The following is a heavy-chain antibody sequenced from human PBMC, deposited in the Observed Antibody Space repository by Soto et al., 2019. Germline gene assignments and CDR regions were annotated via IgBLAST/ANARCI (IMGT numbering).Heavy chain of an antibody. D-gene: IGHD4-17*01. J-gene: IGHJ6*02. Sequence: PGGSLRLSCAASGFTFSDYYMSWIRQAPGKGLEWVSYISSSGSTIYYADSVKGRFTISRDNAKNSLYLQMNSLRAEDTAVYYCARDRPDNGDPYYYGMDVWGQGTTVTVSS. CDR1: GFTFSDYY. CDR3: ARDRPDNGDPYYYGMDV. V-gene: IGHV3-11*01. CDR2: ISSSGSTI.